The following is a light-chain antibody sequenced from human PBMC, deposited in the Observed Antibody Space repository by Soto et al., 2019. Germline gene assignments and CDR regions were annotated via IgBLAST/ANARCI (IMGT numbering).Light chain of an antibody. CDR1: SSDVGGYNY. CDR2: EVS. J-gene: IGLJ2*01. CDR3: SSYAGSNNFEKV. Sequence: QSAVTQPPSASGSPGQSVTVSCTGTSSDVGGYNYVSWYQQHPGKAPKLMIYEVSKRPSGVPDRFSGSKSGNTASLTVSGLQAEHEADYYCSSYAGSNNFEKVFGGGTKVTVL. V-gene: IGLV2-8*01.